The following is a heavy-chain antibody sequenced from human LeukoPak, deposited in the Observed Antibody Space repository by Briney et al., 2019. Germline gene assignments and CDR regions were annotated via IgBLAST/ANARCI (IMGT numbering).Heavy chain of an antibody. V-gene: IGHV3-23*01. J-gene: IGHJ4*02. D-gene: IGHD7-27*01. CDR1: GFIFSRYI. CDR3: AKALSGVPRGFDY. CDR2: ITGGSSST. Sequence: GGSLRLACAGPGFIFSRYIMSWVRQHPGKGLDWVSTITGGSSSTYYADSVKGRFTISRDNSKNTLYLQINSLRAEDTAVYYCAKALSGVPRGFDYWGQGTLVTVSS.